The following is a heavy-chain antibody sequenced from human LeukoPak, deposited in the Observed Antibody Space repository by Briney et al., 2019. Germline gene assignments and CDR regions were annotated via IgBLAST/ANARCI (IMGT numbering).Heavy chain of an antibody. CDR2: INSDGIST. D-gene: IGHD3-16*01. J-gene: IGHJ4*02. CDR3: ARNYD. CDR1: GFTFSNYW. V-gene: IGHV3-74*01. Sequence: GGSLRLSCAASGFTFSNYWMHWVRQAPGKGLVWVSRINSDGISTGYADSVKGRFTVSRDNAKNSLFLQVNSLRAEDTAVYYCARNYDWGQGTLVTVSS.